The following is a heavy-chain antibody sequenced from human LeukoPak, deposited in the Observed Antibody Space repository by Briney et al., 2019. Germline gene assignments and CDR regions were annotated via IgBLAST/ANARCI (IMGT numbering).Heavy chain of an antibody. D-gene: IGHD2-2*01. Sequence: ASVKVSCKASGYTFTSYYMHWVRQAPGQGLEWVGIINPSGGSTSYAQKFQGRVTMTRDTSTSTVYMELSSLRSEDTAVYYCARDRDSSTTAHWYFDLWGRGTLVTVSS. CDR1: GYTFTSYY. CDR2: INPSGGST. CDR3: ARDRDSSTTAHWYFDL. J-gene: IGHJ2*01. V-gene: IGHV1-46*01.